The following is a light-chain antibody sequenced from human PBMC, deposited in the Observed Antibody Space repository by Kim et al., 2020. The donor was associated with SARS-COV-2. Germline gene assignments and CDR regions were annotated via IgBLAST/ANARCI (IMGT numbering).Light chain of an antibody. Sequence: SPGERATLSGRSSQSVSSSYLAWYQQKPGQAPRLLIYGASSRATGIPDRFSGSGSGTDFTLTISRLEPEDFAVYYCQQYGSSLLTFGGGTKVDIK. V-gene: IGKV3-20*01. CDR2: GAS. CDR1: QSVSSSY. J-gene: IGKJ4*01. CDR3: QQYGSSLLT.